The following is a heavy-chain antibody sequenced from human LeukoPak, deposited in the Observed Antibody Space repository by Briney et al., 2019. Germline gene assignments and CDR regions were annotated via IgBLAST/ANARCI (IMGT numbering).Heavy chain of an antibody. D-gene: IGHD7-27*01. V-gene: IGHV1-69*06. CDR1: GYTFTSYG. J-gene: IGHJ3*02. Sequence: GASVKVSCKASGYTFTSYGISWVRQAPGQGLEWMGGIIPIFGTANYAQKFQGRVTITADKSTSTAYMELSSLRSEDTAVYYCARDSGNWAPDAFDIWGQGTMVTVSS. CDR3: ARDSGNWAPDAFDI. CDR2: IIPIFGTA.